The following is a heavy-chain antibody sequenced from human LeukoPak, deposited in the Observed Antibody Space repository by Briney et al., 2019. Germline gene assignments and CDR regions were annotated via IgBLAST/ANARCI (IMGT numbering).Heavy chain of an antibody. D-gene: IGHD5-12*01. CDR1: GDSISSHY. Sequence: SETLSLTCTVSGDSISSHYWDWIRQPPGKGLEWIGCVHYSGITYYNPSLKSRVAISVDTSKKQFSLILNSVTAADTAVYYCARDTYDYYFNPWGQGTLVTVSS. CDR2: VHYSGIT. V-gene: IGHV4-59*11. J-gene: IGHJ5*02. CDR3: ARDTYDYYFNP.